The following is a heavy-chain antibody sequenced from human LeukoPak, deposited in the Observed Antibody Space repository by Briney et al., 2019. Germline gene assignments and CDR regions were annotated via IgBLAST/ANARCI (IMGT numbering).Heavy chain of an antibody. CDR2: INSDGSST. J-gene: IGHJ4*02. CDR3: ARGAVYYDYVWRSYRYSPPFDY. D-gene: IGHD3-16*02. Sequence: PGGSLRLSCAASGFTFSSYWMHWVRQAPGKGLVWVSRINSDGSSTSYADSVKGRFTISRDNAKNTLYLQMNSLRAEDTAVYYCARGAVYYDYVWRSYRYSPPFDYWGQGTLVTVSS. CDR1: GFTFSSYW. V-gene: IGHV3-74*01.